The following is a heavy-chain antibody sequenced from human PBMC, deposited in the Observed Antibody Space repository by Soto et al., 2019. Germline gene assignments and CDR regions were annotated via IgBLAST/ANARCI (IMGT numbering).Heavy chain of an antibody. V-gene: IGHV3-23*01. Sequence: EVQLLESGGDLVQPGGSLRLSCEASGFTFSNYAMSWVRQAPGKGLEWVTGISARGGTTYYVDSVKGRFTISRDNSKNILYLQMNALRAEDRAVYYCAKDRGFGAGHGMDVWGQGTTVTVSS. CDR1: GFTFSNYA. D-gene: IGHD3-10*01. J-gene: IGHJ6*02. CDR2: ISARGGTT. CDR3: AKDRGFGAGHGMDV.